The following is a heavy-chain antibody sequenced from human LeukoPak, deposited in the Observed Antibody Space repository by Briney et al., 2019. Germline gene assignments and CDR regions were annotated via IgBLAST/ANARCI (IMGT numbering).Heavy chain of an antibody. V-gene: IGHV3-23*01. J-gene: IGHJ4*02. Sequence: GGSLRLSCAASGFTFSSFAMSWIRQAPGKGLEWVSAISGSGGSTYYADSVKGRFTISRDNSKNTLYLQMNSLRAEDTAVYYCAKDATAPPEYYFDYWGQGTLVTVSS. D-gene: IGHD6-13*01. CDR1: GFTFSSFA. CDR3: AKDATAPPEYYFDY. CDR2: ISGSGGST.